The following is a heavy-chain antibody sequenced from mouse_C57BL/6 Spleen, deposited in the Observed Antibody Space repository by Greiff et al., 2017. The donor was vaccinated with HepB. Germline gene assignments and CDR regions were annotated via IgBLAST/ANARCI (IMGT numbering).Heavy chain of an antibody. CDR1: GYTFTDYY. CDR2: INPNNGGT. J-gene: IGHJ2*01. D-gene: IGHD2-5*01. V-gene: IGHV1-26*01. CDR3: ARGGSNYEN. Sequence: VQLQQSGPELVKPGASVKISCKASGYTFTDYYMNWVKQSHGKSLEWIGDINPNNGGTSYSQKFKGKATLTVDKSSSTAYMERRSLTSGDSAVYYCARGGSNYENWGQGTTLTVSS.